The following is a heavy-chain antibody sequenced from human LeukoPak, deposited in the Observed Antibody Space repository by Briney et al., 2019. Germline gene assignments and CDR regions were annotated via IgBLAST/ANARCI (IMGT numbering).Heavy chain of an antibody. V-gene: IGHV3-23*01. J-gene: IGHJ4*02. CDR3: ARPTTSFDY. Sequence: GGSLRLSCAASGFTFSSYGMSWVRQAPGKGLEWVSAISGSGGSTYYADSVKGRFTISRDNSENTLYLQMNSLRAEDTAVYYCARPTTSFDYWGQGTLVTVSS. CDR2: ISGSGGST. D-gene: IGHD1-14*01. CDR1: GFTFSSYG.